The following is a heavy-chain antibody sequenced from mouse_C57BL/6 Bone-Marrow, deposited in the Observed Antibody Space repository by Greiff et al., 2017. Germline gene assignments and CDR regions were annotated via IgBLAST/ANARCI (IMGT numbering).Heavy chain of an antibody. J-gene: IGHJ2*01. CDR2: IDPNSGGT. V-gene: IGHV1-72*01. CDR3: AREGVTTVVAPDY. Sequence: VQLQQPGAELVKPGASVKLSCKASGYTFTSYWMHWVKQRPGLGLEWIGRIDPNSGGTKYNEQFKSKATLTVDKPSSTAYMQLSSLTSEDSAVYYCAREGVTTVVAPDYWGQGTTLTVSS. CDR1: GYTFTSYW. D-gene: IGHD1-1*01.